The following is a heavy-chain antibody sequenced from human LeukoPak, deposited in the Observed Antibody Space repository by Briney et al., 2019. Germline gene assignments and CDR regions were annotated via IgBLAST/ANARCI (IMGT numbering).Heavy chain of an antibody. Sequence: SVKVSCKASGYTFTSYGISWVRQAPGQGLEWMGRIIPILGIANYAQKFQGRVTITADKSTSTAYMELSSLRSEDTAVYYCARDAPNNWNDDVGAFDIWGQGTMVTVSS. D-gene: IGHD1-1*01. CDR1: GYTFTSYG. V-gene: IGHV1-69*04. J-gene: IGHJ3*02. CDR3: ARDAPNNWNDDVGAFDI. CDR2: IIPILGIA.